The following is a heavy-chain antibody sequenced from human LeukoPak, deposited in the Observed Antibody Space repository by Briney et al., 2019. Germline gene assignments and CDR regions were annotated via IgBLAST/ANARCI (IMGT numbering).Heavy chain of an antibody. D-gene: IGHD3-22*01. CDR3: ARATIADSSTYYIDY. V-gene: IGHV1-2*02. CDR2: INPNSGGT. Sequence: ASVKVSCKASGYTFSDYYMHWVRQAPGQGLEWMGWINPNSGGTNYAQKFRGRVTMTRDMSISTAYMEVSRLTSDDTAVYYCARATIADSSTYYIDYWGLGTLVTVSS. J-gene: IGHJ4*02. CDR1: GYTFSDYY.